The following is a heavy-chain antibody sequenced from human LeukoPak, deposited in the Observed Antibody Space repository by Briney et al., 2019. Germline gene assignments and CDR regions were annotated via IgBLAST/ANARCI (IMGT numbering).Heavy chain of an antibody. Sequence: ASVKVSCKASGGTFSSYAISWVRQAPGQGLEWMGGIIPIFGTANYAQKFQGRVTITTDESTSTAYMELSSLRSEDTAVYYCARGRIKGDSSGYWRGPFDYWGQGTLVTVSS. V-gene: IGHV1-69*05. CDR3: ARGRIKGDSSGYWRGPFDY. J-gene: IGHJ4*02. CDR1: GGTFSSYA. CDR2: IIPIFGTA. D-gene: IGHD3-22*01.